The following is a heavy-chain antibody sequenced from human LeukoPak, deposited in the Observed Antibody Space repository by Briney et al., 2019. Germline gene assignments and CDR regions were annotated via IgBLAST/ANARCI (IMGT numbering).Heavy chain of an antibody. CDR2: IYYSGST. V-gene: IGHV4-39*07. D-gene: IGHD6-19*01. J-gene: IGHJ4*02. CDR3: ARAAVAGSMFFDY. CDR1: GGSISSSSYY. Sequence: SETLSLTCTVSGGSISSSSYYWGWIRQPPGKGLEWIGSIYYSGSTYYNPSLKSRVTISVDTSKNQFSLKLSSVTAADTAVYYCARAAVAGSMFFDYWGQGTLVTVSS.